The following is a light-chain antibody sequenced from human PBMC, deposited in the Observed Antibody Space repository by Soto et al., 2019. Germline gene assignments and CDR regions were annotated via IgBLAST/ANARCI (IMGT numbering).Light chain of an antibody. CDR1: QSVSSSY. J-gene: IGKJ2*01. V-gene: IGKV3-20*01. CDR3: QHYGSSPLT. CDR2: GAS. Sequence: EIVWTQSPGTLSLSPGERATLSCRASQSVSSSYLAWYQQKPGQAPRLLIYGASSRATGIPDRFSGSGSGTDFTLTISRLEPEDFAVYYCQHYGSSPLTFGQGTKLEIK.